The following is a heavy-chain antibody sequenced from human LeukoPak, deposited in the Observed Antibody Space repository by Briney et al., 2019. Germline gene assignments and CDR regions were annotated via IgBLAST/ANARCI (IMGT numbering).Heavy chain of an antibody. J-gene: IGHJ4*02. CDR1: GYTLTELS. V-gene: IGHV1-24*01. CDR2: FDPEDGET. D-gene: IGHD3-10*01. CDR3: ATSLRGVIITFDC. Sequence: VASVKVSCKVSGYTLTELSMHWVRQAPGKGLEWMGGFDPEDGETIYAQKFQGRVTMTEDTSTDTAYMELSSLRSEDTAVYYCATSLRGVIITFDCWGQGTLVTVSS.